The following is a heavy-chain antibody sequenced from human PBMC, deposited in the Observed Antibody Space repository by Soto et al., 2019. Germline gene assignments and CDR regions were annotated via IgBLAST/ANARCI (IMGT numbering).Heavy chain of an antibody. CDR1: GFTFSTYA. CDR3: ARDVGGTFPSIMDV. D-gene: IGHD2-15*01. J-gene: IGHJ6*02. V-gene: IGHV3-64*01. CDR2: ITNVGIST. Sequence: EVQVVESGGGLVQPGGSLRLSCAASGFTFSTYAMHWVRQAPGKGLEYVSAITNVGISTYYASSVKGRFTISRDNSKNTLYLQMGSLQPEDTAVYYCARDVGGTFPSIMDVWGQGTKVTVSS.